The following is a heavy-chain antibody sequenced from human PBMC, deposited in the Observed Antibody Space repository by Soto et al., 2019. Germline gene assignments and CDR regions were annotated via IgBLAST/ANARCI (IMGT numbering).Heavy chain of an antibody. CDR1: GGTFSSYT. D-gene: IGHD3-10*01. J-gene: IGHJ5*02. CDR3: ARGNQPVLLWFWELSTPGWFEP. Sequence: QVQLVQSGAEVKKPGSSVKVSCKASGGTFSSYTISWVRQAPGQGLEWMGRIIPILGIANYAQKFQGRVMITADKSTSTAFMELSSLGSEETAVYYCARGNQPVLLWFWELSTPGWFEPWGQGTLVTVSS. CDR2: IIPILGIA. V-gene: IGHV1-69*02.